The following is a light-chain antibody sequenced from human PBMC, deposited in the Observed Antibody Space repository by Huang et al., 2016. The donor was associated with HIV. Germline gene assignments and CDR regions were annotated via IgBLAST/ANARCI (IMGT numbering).Light chain of an antibody. Sequence: DIVMTQSPDSLAVSLGERATINCKSSQTVLYSSNNENYLAWYQQNPGQPPKLLIYGASTRESGVPDRFSGSGSGTDFTLTISSLQAADVAVYYCHQYYRSPWTFGQGTKVEIK. CDR1: QTVLYSSNNENY. CDR3: HQYYRSPWT. CDR2: GAS. V-gene: IGKV4-1*01. J-gene: IGKJ1*01.